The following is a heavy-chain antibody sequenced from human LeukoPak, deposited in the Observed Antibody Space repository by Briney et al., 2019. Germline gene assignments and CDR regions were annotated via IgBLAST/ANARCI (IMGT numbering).Heavy chain of an antibody. D-gene: IGHD3-10*01. Sequence: SETLSLTCTVSGGSISSYYWSWIRQPPGKGLEWIGYIYYSGSTNYNPSLKSRVTISVDTSKNQFSLKLSSVTAADTAVYYCARATPYYYGSGSLRSYYYGMDVWGQGTTVTVSS. V-gene: IGHV4-59*01. CDR3: ARATPYYYGSGSLRSYYYGMDV. CDR2: IYYSGST. CDR1: GGSISSYY. J-gene: IGHJ6*02.